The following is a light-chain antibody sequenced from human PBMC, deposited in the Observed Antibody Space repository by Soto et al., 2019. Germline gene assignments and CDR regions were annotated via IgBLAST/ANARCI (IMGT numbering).Light chain of an antibody. Sequence: QSVLTQPRSVSGSPGQSVTISCTGTSSDLGGYNYVSWYQQHPGKAPKLIIYDVTKRPSGVPDRFSGSKFGNTASLTISGLQAEDEADYCCCSYAGSYTYVFGTGTKVTVL. CDR3: CSYAGSYTYV. CDR1: SSDLGGYNY. CDR2: DVT. V-gene: IGLV2-11*01. J-gene: IGLJ1*01.